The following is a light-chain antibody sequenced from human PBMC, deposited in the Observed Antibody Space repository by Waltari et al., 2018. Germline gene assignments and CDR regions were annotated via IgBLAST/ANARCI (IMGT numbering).Light chain of an antibody. CDR3: QVWDTRSDHVV. J-gene: IGLJ2*01. V-gene: IGLV3-21*03. CDR1: NIETKT. Sequence: SYVLTQPPSVSVAPGTAATFPGEGLNIETKTVPWSQQKAGQAPLLVVYDDGDRPSGIPERFSGSNSGSTATLTISRVEAGDEADYFCQVWDTRSDHVVFGGGTKLTVL. CDR2: DDG.